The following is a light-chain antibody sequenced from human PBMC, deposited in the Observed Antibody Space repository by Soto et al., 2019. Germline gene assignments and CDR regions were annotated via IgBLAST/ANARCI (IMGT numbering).Light chain of an antibody. CDR2: KAS. Sequence: DIQMTQSPCTLSASVGDRVTITCRASQSISSWLAWYQQKPGKAPKLLIYKASSLESGVPSRFSGSGSGTEFTLTISSLQPDDFATYYCQQYNSYLYTFGQGTKLEIK. CDR3: QQYNSYLYT. V-gene: IGKV1-5*03. CDR1: QSISSW. J-gene: IGKJ2*01.